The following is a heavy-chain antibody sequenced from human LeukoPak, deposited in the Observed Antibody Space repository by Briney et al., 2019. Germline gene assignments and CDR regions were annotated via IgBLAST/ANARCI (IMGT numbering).Heavy chain of an antibody. Sequence: ASVKVSCKASGYTFNRYGITWVRQAPGQGLEWMGWISTYNGDTDYAQNVQGRITVTTEISTSTVYMELRSLRSDDTAVYYCARTYSAYFSNSESDNWGQGTLVTVSS. V-gene: IGHV1-18*01. CDR1: GYTFNRYG. J-gene: IGHJ4*02. D-gene: IGHD1-1*01. CDR3: ARTYSAYFSNSESDN. CDR2: ISTYNGDT.